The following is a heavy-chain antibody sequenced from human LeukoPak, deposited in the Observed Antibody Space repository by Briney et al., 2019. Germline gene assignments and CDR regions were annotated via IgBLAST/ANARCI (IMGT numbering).Heavy chain of an antibody. V-gene: IGHV1-69*05. CDR1: GGTFSSYA. D-gene: IGHD1-1*01. Sequence: ASVKVSCKASGGTFSSYAISWVRQAPGQGLEWMGRIIPIFGTANYAQKFQGRVTITTDESTSTAYMELSSLRSGDTAVYYCARFPWRDLDAFDIWGQGTMVTVSS. J-gene: IGHJ3*02. CDR3: ARFPWRDLDAFDI. CDR2: IIPIFGTA.